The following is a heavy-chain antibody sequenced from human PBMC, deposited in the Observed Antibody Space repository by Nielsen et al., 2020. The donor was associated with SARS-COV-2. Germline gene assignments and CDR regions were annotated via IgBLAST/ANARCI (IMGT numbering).Heavy chain of an antibody. CDR1: GFTFSSYS. V-gene: IGHV3-21*01. Sequence: GGSLRLSCAASGFTFSSYSMNWVRQAPGKGLEWVSSISSSSSYIYYADSVKGRFTISRDNVKNSLYLQMNSLRAEDTAVYYCARGYSSGWYWDAFDIWGQGTMVTVSS. D-gene: IGHD6-19*01. CDR3: ARGYSSGWYWDAFDI. J-gene: IGHJ3*02. CDR2: ISSSSSYI.